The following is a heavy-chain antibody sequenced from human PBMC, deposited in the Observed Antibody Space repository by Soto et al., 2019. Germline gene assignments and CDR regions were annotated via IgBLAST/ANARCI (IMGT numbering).Heavy chain of an antibody. CDR3: AKDRGYCSSTSCHPVYYYYGMDV. J-gene: IGHJ6*02. Sequence: GGSLRLSCAASGFTFSSYGMHWVRQAPGKGLEWVAVISYDGSNKYYADSVKGRFTISRDNSKNTLYLQMNSLRAEDTAVYYCAKDRGYCSSTSCHPVYYYYGMDVWGQGTTVTVSS. CDR1: GFTFSSYG. D-gene: IGHD2-2*01. CDR2: ISYDGSNK. V-gene: IGHV3-30*18.